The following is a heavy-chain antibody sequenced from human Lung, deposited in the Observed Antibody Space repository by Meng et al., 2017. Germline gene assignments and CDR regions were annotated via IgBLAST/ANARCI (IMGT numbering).Heavy chain of an antibody. J-gene: IGHJ4*02. CDR3: AKARIQLWLFDY. Sequence: LVGFGGGLVQPGGSRRLSCAASGFTFRSYALIWVRQAPGKGLEWVSGILGSGDSTFYADSVKGRFTISRDNSKNTLFLQMNSLRDEDTAVYYCAKARIQLWLFDYWGQGTLVTVSS. D-gene: IGHD5-18*01. V-gene: IGHV3-23*04. CDR1: GFTFRSYA. CDR2: ILGSGDST.